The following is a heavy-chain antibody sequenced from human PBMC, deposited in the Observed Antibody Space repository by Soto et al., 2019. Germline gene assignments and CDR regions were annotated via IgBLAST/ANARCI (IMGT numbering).Heavy chain of an antibody. CDR2: INAGNGNT. D-gene: IGHD6-13*01. J-gene: IGHJ6*02. CDR3: ARGIATRRVHYYYGMDV. Sequence: ASVKVSCKASGYTFTSYAMHWVRQAPGQRLEWMGWINAGNGNTKYSQKFQGRVTITRDTSASTAYMELSSLRSEDTAVYYCARGIATRRVHYYYGMDVWGQGTTVTVSS. CDR1: GYTFTSYA. V-gene: IGHV1-3*01.